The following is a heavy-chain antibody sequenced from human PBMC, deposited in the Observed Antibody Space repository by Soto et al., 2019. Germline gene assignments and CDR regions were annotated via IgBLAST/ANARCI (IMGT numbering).Heavy chain of an antibody. V-gene: IGHV5-51*01. J-gene: IGHJ6*02. CDR1: GYSFTSYW. D-gene: IGHD6-6*01. CDR3: ARVSGSSKSADYYYGMDV. CDR2: NYPGDSDT. Sequence: PGESLKISCKGSGYSFTSYWIGWVRQMPGKGLEWMGINYPGDSDTRYSPSFQGQVTISADKSISTAYLQWSSLKASDTAMYYCARVSGSSKSADYYYGMDVWGQGTTVTVSS.